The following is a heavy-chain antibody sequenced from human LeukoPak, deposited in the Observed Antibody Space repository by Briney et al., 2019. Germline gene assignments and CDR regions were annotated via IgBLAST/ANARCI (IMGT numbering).Heavy chain of an antibody. J-gene: IGHJ4*02. V-gene: IGHV4-59*01. D-gene: IGHD6-13*01. Sequence: SETLSLTCTVSGGSISSYYWSWIRQPPGKGLEWIGYIYYSGSTNYNPSLKSRVTISVDTSKNQFSLKLSSVTAADTAVYYCARDAAAGSDYWGQGTLVTVSS. CDR2: IYYSGST. CDR3: ARDAAAGSDY. CDR1: GGSISSYY.